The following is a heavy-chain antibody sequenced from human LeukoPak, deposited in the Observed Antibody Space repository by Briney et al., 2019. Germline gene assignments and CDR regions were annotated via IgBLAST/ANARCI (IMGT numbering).Heavy chain of an antibody. CDR2: IYGGGST. V-gene: IGHV3-53*05. D-gene: IGHD6-13*01. CDR3: AKDRLRIAAAGMDY. J-gene: IGHJ4*02. CDR1: GFTVSSSY. Sequence: GGSLRLSCAASGFTVSSSYMSWVRQAPGKGLEWVSVIYGGGSTYYADSVKGRFTISRDNSKNTLYLQMNSLRAEDTAVYYCAKDRLRIAAAGMDYWGQGTLVTVSS.